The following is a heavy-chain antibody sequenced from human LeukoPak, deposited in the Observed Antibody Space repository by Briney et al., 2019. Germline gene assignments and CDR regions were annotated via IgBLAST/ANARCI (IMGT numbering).Heavy chain of an antibody. Sequence: ASVKVSCKASAYTFSTYLVHWVRQAPGQGLEWMGIIDPGGDTTDYAQKFQGRVTMTRDTSTSTVYMELSSLRSEDTAVYYCARVSIASYYFDYWGQGTLVTVSS. CDR2: IDPGGDTT. V-gene: IGHV1-46*01. CDR3: ARVSIASYYFDY. J-gene: IGHJ4*02. CDR1: AYTFSTYL. D-gene: IGHD6-13*01.